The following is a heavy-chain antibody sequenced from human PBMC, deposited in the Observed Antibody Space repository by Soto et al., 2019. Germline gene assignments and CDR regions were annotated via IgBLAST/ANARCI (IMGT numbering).Heavy chain of an antibody. J-gene: IGHJ4*02. CDR3: ASRAGGSGSLDY. CDR1: GFTFSSYS. V-gene: IGHV3-21*01. D-gene: IGHD3-10*01. Sequence: LRLSCAASGFTFSSYSMNWVRQAPGKGLEWVSSISSSSSYIYYADSVKGRFTISRDNAKNSLYLQMNSLRAEDTAVYYCASRAGGSGSLDYWGQGTLVTVSS. CDR2: ISSSSSYI.